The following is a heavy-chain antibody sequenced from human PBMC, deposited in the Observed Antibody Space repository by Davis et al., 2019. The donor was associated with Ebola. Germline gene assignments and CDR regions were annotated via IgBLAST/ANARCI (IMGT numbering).Heavy chain of an antibody. CDR2: INTNTGNT. CDR1: GYTFTSYA. CDR3: ARGGSSSWYGYFDY. V-gene: IGHV7-4-1*02. Sequence: AASVKVSCKASGYTFTSYAMNWVRQAPGQGLEWMGWINTNTGNTTYAQGFTGRFVFSLDTSVSTAYLQISSLKAEDTAVYYCARGGSSSWYGYFDYWGQGTLVTVSS. D-gene: IGHD6-13*01. J-gene: IGHJ4*02.